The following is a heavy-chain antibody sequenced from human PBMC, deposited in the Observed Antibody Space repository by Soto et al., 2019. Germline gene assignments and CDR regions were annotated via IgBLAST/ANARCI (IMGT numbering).Heavy chain of an antibody. D-gene: IGHD2-2*01. Sequence: PSETLSLTCTVSGGSISSYYWSWIRQPPGKGLEWIGYIYYSGSTSYNPSLKSRVTISVDTSKNQFSLKLSSVTAADTAVYYCARVRGVVPAVMGDDYFDYWGQGTLVTVSS. CDR3: ARVRGVVPAVMGDDYFDY. V-gene: IGHV4-59*01. J-gene: IGHJ4*02. CDR2: IYYSGST. CDR1: GGSISSYY.